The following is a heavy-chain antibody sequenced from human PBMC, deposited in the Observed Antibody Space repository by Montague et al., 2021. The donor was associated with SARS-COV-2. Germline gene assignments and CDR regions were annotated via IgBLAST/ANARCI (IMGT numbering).Heavy chain of an antibody. CDR3: ASGRLLPY. V-gene: IGHV3-7*01. CDR1: GFTFNNSW. D-gene: IGHD2-8*02. Sequence: SLRLSCAASGFTFNNSWMNWVRQAPGKGLEWVATIKQDGREKYYVDSVKGRFTISRDNAKNSLYLQMDSLRVEDTAVYYCASGRLLPYWGQGTLVTVSS. CDR2: IKQDGREK. J-gene: IGHJ4*02.